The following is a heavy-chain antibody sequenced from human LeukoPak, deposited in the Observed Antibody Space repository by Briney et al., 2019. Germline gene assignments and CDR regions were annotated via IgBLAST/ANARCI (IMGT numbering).Heavy chain of an antibody. CDR2: INPNSGGT. V-gene: IGHV1-2*02. CDR3: ARAGPYSGSYFDY. CDR1: GYTFTGYY. D-gene: IGHD1-26*01. J-gene: IGHJ4*02. Sequence: ASVKVSCKASGYTFTGYYMHWVRQAPGQGLEWMGWINPNSGGTNYAQKFQGRVTMTRDTSISTAYMELSRLRSDDTAVYYCARAGPYSGSYFDYWGQGTLVTVSS.